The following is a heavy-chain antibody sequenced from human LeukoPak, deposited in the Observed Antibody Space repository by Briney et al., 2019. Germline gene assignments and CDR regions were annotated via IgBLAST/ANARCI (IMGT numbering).Heavy chain of an antibody. D-gene: IGHD3-9*01. CDR2: ISSSSSYI. CDR1: GFTFSSYS. Sequence: GGSLRLSCAASGFTFSSYSMNWVRQAPGKGLEWVSSISSSSSYIYYADSVKGRFTISRDNAKNSLYLQMNSLRAEDTAVYYCARLPYYDILTGYYPDYWGQGTLVTVSS. J-gene: IGHJ4*02. CDR3: ARLPYYDILTGYYPDY. V-gene: IGHV3-21*01.